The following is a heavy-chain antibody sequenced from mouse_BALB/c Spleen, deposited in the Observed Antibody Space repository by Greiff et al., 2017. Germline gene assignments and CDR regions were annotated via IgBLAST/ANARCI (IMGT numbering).Heavy chain of an antibody. D-gene: IGHD2-14*01. J-gene: IGHJ1*01. CDR1: GFTFSDYY. V-gene: IGHV5-4*02. CDR2: ISDGGSYT. CDR3: ARDHKVRQHFDV. Sequence: EVKLVESGGGLVKPGGSLKLSCAASGFTFSDYYMYWVRQTPEKRLEWVATISDGGSYTYYPDSVKGRFTISRDNAKNNLYLQMSSLKSEDTAMYYCARDHKVRQHFDVWGAGTTVTVSS.